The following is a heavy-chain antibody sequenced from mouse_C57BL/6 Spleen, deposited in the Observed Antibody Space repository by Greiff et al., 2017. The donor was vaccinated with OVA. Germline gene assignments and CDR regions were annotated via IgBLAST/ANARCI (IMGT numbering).Heavy chain of an antibody. V-gene: IGHV7-3*01. CDR1: GFTFTDYY. D-gene: IGHD1-1*01. J-gene: IGHJ3*01. Sequence: EVKLMESGGGLVQPGGSLSLSCAASGFTFTDYYMSWVRQPPGKALEWLGFIRNKANGYTTEYSASVKGRFTISRDNSQSILYLQMNALRAEDSATYYCARFPHGSAYWGQGTLVTVSA. CDR2: IRNKANGYTT. CDR3: ARFPHGSAY.